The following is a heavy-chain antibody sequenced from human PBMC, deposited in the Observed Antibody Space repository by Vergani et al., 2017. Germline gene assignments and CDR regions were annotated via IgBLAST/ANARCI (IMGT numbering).Heavy chain of an antibody. V-gene: IGHV1-69*06. CDR1: GGTFSSSA. D-gene: IGHD3-16*01. CDR3: ARVLPPGY. CDR2: IIPIFDTA. Sequence: QVQLVQSGAEVKKPGSSVKVSCKASGGTFSSSAINWVRQAPGQGLEWMGGIIPIFDTADYAQKIKGRLTITADKSTSTAYMKLSSLRADDTAVYYCARVLPPGYWGQGTLVTVFS. J-gene: IGHJ4*02.